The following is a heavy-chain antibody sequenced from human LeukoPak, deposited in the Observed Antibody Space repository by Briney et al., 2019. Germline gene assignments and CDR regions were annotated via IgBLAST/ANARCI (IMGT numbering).Heavy chain of an antibody. CDR3: ARVRHCSGGSCYSYRPPFDP. J-gene: IGHJ5*02. V-gene: IGHV1-2*06. D-gene: IGHD2-15*01. CDR2: INPNSGGT. Sequence: GASVKVSCKASGYTFTCYYMHWVRQAPRQGLEWRGRINPNSGGTNYAHKFQGRVTMTRDTSISTTYMEMSRLRSDDTAVYYCARVRHCSGGSCYSYRPPFDPWGQGTLVTVSS. CDR1: GYTFTCYY.